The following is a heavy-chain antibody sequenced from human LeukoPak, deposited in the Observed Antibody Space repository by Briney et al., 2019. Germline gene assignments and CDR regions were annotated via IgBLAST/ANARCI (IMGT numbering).Heavy chain of an antibody. V-gene: IGHV3-53*01. J-gene: IGHJ4*02. Sequence: GGSLRLSCAASGFTVSINYMSWVRHAPGKGLECGSDIYSDGRTYYADSVKGRFSISRDNSKKALYLQMDTLRAEDTAVYYCAKLKGWYGEGYFDYWGEGTLVTVSA. CDR3: AKLKGWYGEGYFDY. CDR2: IYSDGRT. CDR1: GFTVSINY. D-gene: IGHD3-10*01.